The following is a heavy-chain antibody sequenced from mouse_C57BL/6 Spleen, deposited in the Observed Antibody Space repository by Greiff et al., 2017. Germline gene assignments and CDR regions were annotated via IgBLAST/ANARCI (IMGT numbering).Heavy chain of an antibody. D-gene: IGHD1-1*01. Sequence: VQLVESGAELVRPGTSVKVSCKASGYAFTNYLIEWVKQRPGQGLEWIGVINPGSGGTNYNEKFKGKATLTADKSSSTAYMQLSSLTSEDSAVYFCARSGDYGSFDYWGQGTTLTVSS. CDR1: GYAFTNYL. CDR3: ARSGDYGSFDY. CDR2: INPGSGGT. V-gene: IGHV1-54*01. J-gene: IGHJ2*01.